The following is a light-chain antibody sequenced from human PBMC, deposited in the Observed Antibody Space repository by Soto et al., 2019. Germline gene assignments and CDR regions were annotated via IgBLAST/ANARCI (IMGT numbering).Light chain of an antibody. CDR3: QQYDTSPPMYT. CDR2: ATS. J-gene: IGKJ2*01. Sequence: EIVLRQSPATLSLSSGERATLSCRASQSVSSYLAWYQQKPDQSPRPLIYATSTRAAGIPDRFSGSGSGTDFTLTISRLEPDDVAVYYCQQYDTSPPMYTFGQGTKVDIK. CDR1: QSVSSY. V-gene: IGKV3-20*01.